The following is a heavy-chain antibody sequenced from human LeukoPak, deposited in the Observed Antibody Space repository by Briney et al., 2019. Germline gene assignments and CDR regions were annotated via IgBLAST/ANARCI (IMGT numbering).Heavy chain of an antibody. V-gene: IGHV1-69*13. J-gene: IGHJ4*02. D-gene: IGHD3-10*01. CDR3: ARAPYYYGSGSYYSSFDY. Sequence: ASVKVSCKASGGTFSSYAISWVRQAPGQGLEWMGGIIPIFGTANYAQKFQGRVTITADESTSTAYMELSSLRSEETAVYYCARAPYYYGSGSYYSSFDYWGQGTLVTVSS. CDR2: IIPIFGTA. CDR1: GGTFSSYA.